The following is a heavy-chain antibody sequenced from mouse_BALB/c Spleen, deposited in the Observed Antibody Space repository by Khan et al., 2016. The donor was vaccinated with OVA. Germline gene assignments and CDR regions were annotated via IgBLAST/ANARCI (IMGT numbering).Heavy chain of an antibody. V-gene: IGHV1-4*01. Sequence: VQLQQSRAELARPGASVKMSCKASGYTFTSYTIHWVRQRPGQAPEWIGHINPSNDYTNYNQNFKDKATLIVDQSSTTAYMQLSSLTSEDSAVDYGVREGAYHRSDGWFAYWGQGTLVTVSA. J-gene: IGHJ3*01. CDR2: INPSNDYT. CDR1: GYTFTSYT. D-gene: IGHD2-14*01. CDR3: VREGAYHRSDGWFAY.